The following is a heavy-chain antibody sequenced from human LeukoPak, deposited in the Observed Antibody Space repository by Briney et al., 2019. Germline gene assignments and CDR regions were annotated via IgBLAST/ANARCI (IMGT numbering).Heavy chain of an antibody. J-gene: IGHJ6*03. Sequence: GGSLRLSCAASGFTFSSYSMNWVRQAPGKGLEWVSSISSSSSYIYYADSVKGRFTIFRDNAKNSLYLQMISLRAEDTALYYCARGSDIVRYYYYYMDVWGKGTTVTVSS. V-gene: IGHV3-21*04. CDR1: GFTFSSYS. CDR2: ISSSSSYI. D-gene: IGHD3-10*02. CDR3: ARGSDIVRYYYYYMDV.